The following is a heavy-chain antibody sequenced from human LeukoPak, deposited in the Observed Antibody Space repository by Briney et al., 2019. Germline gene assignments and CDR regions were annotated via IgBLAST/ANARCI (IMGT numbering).Heavy chain of an antibody. CDR2: IYYSGRI. CDR3: ATPSGNAYDV. J-gene: IGHJ3*01. CDR1: GGSITGSRYY. Sequence: SETLSLTCTVSGGSITGSRYYWGWIRQPPGKGLEGLGNIYYSGRIDHNQSLRRRLTISLDTSKSQFSLKLSSVTAADTAVYYCATPSGNAYDVWGQGTMVTVSS. D-gene: IGHD3-10*01. V-gene: IGHV4-39*07.